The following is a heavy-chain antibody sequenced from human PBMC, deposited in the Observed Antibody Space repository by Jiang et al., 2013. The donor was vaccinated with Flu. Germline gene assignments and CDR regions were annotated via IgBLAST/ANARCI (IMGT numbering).Heavy chain of an antibody. V-gene: IGHV4-31*03. CDR1: GGSISSGGYY. J-gene: IGHJ4*02. CDR3: ARVGSSGYYYSGSGLYYFDY. D-gene: IGHD3-22*01. Sequence: PGLVKPSQTLSLTCTVSGGSISSGGYYWSWIRQHPGKGLEWIGYIYYSGSTYYNPSLKSRVTISVDTSKNQFSLKLSSVTAADTAVYYCARVGSSGYYYSGSGLYYFDYWGQGTLVTVSS. CDR2: IYYSGST.